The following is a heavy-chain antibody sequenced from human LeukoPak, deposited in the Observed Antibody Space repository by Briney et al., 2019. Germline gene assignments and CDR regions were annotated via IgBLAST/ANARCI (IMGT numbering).Heavy chain of an antibody. CDR3: ARVFSSSWDYYFDY. CDR1: GFTFSCYA. V-gene: IGHV3-64*01. Sequence: PGGSLRLSCAASGFTFSCYAMHWVRQAPGKGLEYVPAISSNGGSTYYANSVKGRFTISRDNSKNTLYLQMGSLRAEDMAVYYCARVFSSSWDYYFDYWGQGTLVTVSS. J-gene: IGHJ4*02. D-gene: IGHD6-13*01. CDR2: ISSNGGST.